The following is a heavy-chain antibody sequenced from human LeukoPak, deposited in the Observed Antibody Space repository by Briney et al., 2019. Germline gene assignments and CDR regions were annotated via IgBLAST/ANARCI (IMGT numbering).Heavy chain of an antibody. D-gene: IGHD1-1*01. J-gene: IGHJ3*02. V-gene: IGHV1-2*02. CDR1: GYTFTGYY. CDR2: INPNSGGT. CDR3: ARDGEMATTLYI. Sequence: ASAKVSCKASGYTFTGYYMHWVRQAPGQGLEWMGWINPNSGGTNYAQKFRGRVTMTRDTSISTAYMELSRLRSDDTAVYYCARDGEMATTLYIWGQGTMVTVSS.